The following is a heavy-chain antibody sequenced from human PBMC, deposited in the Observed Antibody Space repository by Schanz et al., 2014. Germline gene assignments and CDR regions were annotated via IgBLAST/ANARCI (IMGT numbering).Heavy chain of an antibody. Sequence: VQLVESGGGLVKPGGSLRLSCAASGFTFSHYWLSWVRQTPGKRLEWVANIRQYGSANLYVDSVNSRFAISRDNDKNTLYPQMNSLRAGDTSVYFCARRRRGDCRRTSCTYYVDYWAQATLATVSS. CDR1: GFTFSHYW. V-gene: IGHV3-7*01. CDR2: IRQYGSAN. CDR3: ARRRRGDCRRTSCTYYVDY. D-gene: IGHD2-2*01. J-gene: IGHJ4*02.